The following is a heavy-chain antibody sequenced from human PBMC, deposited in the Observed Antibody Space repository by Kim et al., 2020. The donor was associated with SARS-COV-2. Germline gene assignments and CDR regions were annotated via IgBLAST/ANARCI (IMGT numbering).Heavy chain of an antibody. CDR2: ISSTSSYI. V-gene: IGHV3-21*01. D-gene: IGHD1-26*01. Sequence: GGSLRLSCAASGFTFSSYSMNWVRQAPGKGLEWVSSISSTSSYIYYIDSVKGRFTISRDNAKNSLYLQMNSLRAEDTAVYYCARDVGGGAGATYAFDVWSQGTRVTVSS. J-gene: IGHJ3*01. CDR1: GFTFSSYS. CDR3: ARDVGGGAGATYAFDV.